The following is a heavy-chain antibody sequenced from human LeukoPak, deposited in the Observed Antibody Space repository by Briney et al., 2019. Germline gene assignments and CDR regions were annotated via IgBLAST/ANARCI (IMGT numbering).Heavy chain of an antibody. CDR3: AGRGYSYGYYYYGMDV. D-gene: IGHD5-18*01. CDR1: GGSFSGYY. J-gene: IGHJ6*02. V-gene: IGHV4-34*01. CDR2: INHSGST. Sequence: PSETLSLTCAVYGGSFSGYYWSWIRQPPGKGLEWIGEINHSGSTNYNPSLKSRVTISVDTSKNQFSLKLSSVTAADTAVYYCAGRGYSYGYYYYGMDVWGQGTTVTVSS.